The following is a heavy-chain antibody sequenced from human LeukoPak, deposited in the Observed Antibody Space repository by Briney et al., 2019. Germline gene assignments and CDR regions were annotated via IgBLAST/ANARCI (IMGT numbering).Heavy chain of an antibody. J-gene: IGHJ4*02. V-gene: IGHV3-74*01. CDR1: GLTLSDFW. D-gene: IGHD5-18*01. CDR2: VKGDGRTT. Sequence: GGSLRLSGAASGLTLSDFWMHWVRQPPGKGLVWVALVKGDGRTTIYADSVKGRFTISRDNAKNTLYLQMNSLRADDSGVYYCATGHSYGYDYWGQGVLVTVSS. CDR3: ATGHSYGYDY.